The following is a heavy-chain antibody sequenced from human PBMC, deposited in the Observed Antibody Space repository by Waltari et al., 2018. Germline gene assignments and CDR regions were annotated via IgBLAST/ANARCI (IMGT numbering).Heavy chain of an antibody. V-gene: IGHV3-23*01. D-gene: IGHD3-10*01. CDR1: GFTFSSYA. CDR3: AKNLWFGELYDAFDI. CDR2: ISGSGSST. J-gene: IGHJ3*02. Sequence: EVQLLESGGGLVQPGGSLSLSCAASGFTFSSYAMSWVRQAPGKGLVWVSAISGSGSSTYYADSVKGRFTISRDNSKNTLYLQMNSLRAEDTAVYYCAKNLWFGELYDAFDIWGQGTMVTVSS.